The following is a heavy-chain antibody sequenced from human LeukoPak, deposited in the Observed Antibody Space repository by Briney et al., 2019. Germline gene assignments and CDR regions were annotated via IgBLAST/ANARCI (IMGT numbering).Heavy chain of an antibody. J-gene: IGHJ4*02. CDR1: GFTFGGYG. D-gene: IGHD1-14*01. V-gene: IGHV3-33*01. Sequence: GGSLRLSCAGSGFTFGGYGMHWFRQTPGKGLEWVAVIAYDGSRAFYADSAKGQFTISRDNSKNTMSVQMDDLRAEDTAVYYCTRYNNDHFDYWGQGTLVTVSS. CDR2: IAYDGSRA. CDR3: TRYNNDHFDY.